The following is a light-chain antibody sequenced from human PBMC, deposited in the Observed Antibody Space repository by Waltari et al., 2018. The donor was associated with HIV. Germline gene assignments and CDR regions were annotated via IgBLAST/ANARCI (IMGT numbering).Light chain of an antibody. CDR3: AAWDDTLNGL. Sequence: QSVLTQPPSASGAPGQNVTISSSGNTPNIGTNIVNWYQQFPGAAPKLLIYSNNQRPSGVPARFSGSKSGTSASLAISGLQSEDEADYFCAAWDDTLNGLFGGGTKLTVL. CDR1: TPNIGTNI. J-gene: IGLJ2*01. CDR2: SNN. V-gene: IGLV1-44*01.